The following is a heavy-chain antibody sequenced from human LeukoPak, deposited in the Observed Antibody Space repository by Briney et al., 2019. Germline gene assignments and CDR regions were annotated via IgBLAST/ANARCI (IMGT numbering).Heavy chain of an antibody. V-gene: IGHV3-23*01. J-gene: IGHJ4*02. CDR1: GFTFSTYA. Sequence: PGGSLRLSCVASGFTFSTYAMSWVRQAPGKGLEWVSGIRGSGVSTDYADSVKGRFTISRDNSKNTLYLQMNSLGAEDTAIFYCAKYDSSGSYFDYWGQGTLVTVSS. CDR3: AKYDSSGSYFDY. CDR2: IRGSGVST. D-gene: IGHD1-26*01.